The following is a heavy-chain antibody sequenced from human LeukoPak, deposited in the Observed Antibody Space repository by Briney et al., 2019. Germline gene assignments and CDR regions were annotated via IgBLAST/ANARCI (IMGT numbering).Heavy chain of an antibody. CDR1: GFTFSSYA. V-gene: IGHV3-23*01. D-gene: IGHD5-18*01. Sequence: GGSLRLSCAVSGFTFSSYAMTWVRQVQGRGLGWVSTIIGSAGSTYYADFVKGRFTLSRDPSKHTLFLRLSSQIAEDTAVYDCARDPRDTEKYYYYYMDVWGKGATVTVSS. CDR2: IIGSAGST. J-gene: IGHJ6*03. CDR3: ARDPRDTEKYYYYYMDV.